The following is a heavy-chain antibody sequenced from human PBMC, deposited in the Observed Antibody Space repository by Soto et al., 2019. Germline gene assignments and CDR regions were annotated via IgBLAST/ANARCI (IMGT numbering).Heavy chain of an antibody. CDR3: ARDLVDRAATMVSPTDY. V-gene: IGHV1-18*01. Sequence: ASVKVSCKASGYTFTSYGISWVRQAPGQGLEWMGWISAYNGNTNYAQKLQGRVTMTTDTSTSTAYMGLRSLRSDDTAVYYCARDLVDRAATMVSPTDYWGQGTLVTVSS. CDR2: ISAYNGNT. CDR1: GYTFTSYG. D-gene: IGHD2-15*01. J-gene: IGHJ4*02.